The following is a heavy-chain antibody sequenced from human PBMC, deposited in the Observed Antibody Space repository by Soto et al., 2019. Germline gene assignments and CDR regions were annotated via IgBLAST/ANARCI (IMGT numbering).Heavy chain of an antibody. J-gene: IGHJ5*02. CDR2: INPNSGAT. Sequence: ASVKVSCKASGYSFTAYRIHWVRQAPGQGLEWMGWINPNSGATTYAPSFQGRVTMTRDTSSKTAYMEVCRLTSDDTALYYCARDRRVRRGNTDAARSPSTWLKPCGKGTLFTVSS. CDR1: GYSFTAYR. V-gene: IGHV1-2*02. CDR3: ARDRRVRRGNTDAARSPSTWLKP. D-gene: IGHD2-2*01.